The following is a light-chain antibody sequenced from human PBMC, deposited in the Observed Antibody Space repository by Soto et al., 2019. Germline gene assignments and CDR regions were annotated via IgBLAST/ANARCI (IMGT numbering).Light chain of an antibody. Sequence: DIPMTQSPSSLSASVGDRVTITCRASQGISNYLAWYQQRPGKVPKLLIYAASTLQSGVPSRFSGSGSGTNFTLTISSLQPEDVATYYCQKYNSAPRTFGQGTKVEIK. CDR3: QKYNSAPRT. CDR1: QGISNY. J-gene: IGKJ1*01. V-gene: IGKV1-27*01. CDR2: AAS.